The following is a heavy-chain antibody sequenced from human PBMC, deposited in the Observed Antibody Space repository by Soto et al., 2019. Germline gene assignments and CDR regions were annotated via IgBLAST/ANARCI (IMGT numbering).Heavy chain of an antibody. CDR3: ARSPYCSGGSCYQFDY. J-gene: IGHJ4*02. Sequence: GGSLRLSCAASGFTVSSNYMSWVRQAPGKGLEWVSVIYSGGSTYYADSVKGRFTISRDNSKNTLYLQMNSLRAEDTAVYYCARSPYCSGGSCYQFDYWGQGTLVTVSS. V-gene: IGHV3-66*01. CDR1: GFTVSSNY. CDR2: IYSGGST. D-gene: IGHD2-15*01.